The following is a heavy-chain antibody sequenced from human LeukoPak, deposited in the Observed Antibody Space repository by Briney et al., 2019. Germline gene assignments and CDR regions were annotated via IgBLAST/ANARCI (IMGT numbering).Heavy chain of an antibody. CDR3: ARTVPMYYDILTCYWPRGAFDI. J-gene: IGHJ3*02. V-gene: IGHV1-2*02. D-gene: IGHD3-9*01. Sequence: ASVKVSCKASGYTFTGYYMHWVRQAPGQGLEWMGWINPNSGGTNYAQKFQGRVTMTRATSISTAYMELSRLRSDDTAVYYCARTVPMYYDILTCYWPRGAFDIWGQGTMVTVSS. CDR1: GYTFTGYY. CDR2: INPNSGGT.